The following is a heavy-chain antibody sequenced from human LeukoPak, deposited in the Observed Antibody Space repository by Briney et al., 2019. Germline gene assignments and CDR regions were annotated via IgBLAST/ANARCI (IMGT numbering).Heavy chain of an antibody. D-gene: IGHD5-18*01. CDR2: TSSTNSYT. CDR3: ARGGIQLWFNY. CDR1: GFTFSDYY. J-gene: IGHJ4*02. V-gene: IGHV3-11*06. Sequence: GGSLRLSCAASGFTFSDYYMTWIRQAPGKGLEWLSYTSSTNSYTNYADSVEGRFTISRDNAKNSLYLQMNSLRAEDTAVYYCARGGIQLWFNYWGQGTLVTVSS.